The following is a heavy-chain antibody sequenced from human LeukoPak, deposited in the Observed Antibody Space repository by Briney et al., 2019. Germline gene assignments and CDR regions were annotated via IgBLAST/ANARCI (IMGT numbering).Heavy chain of an antibody. J-gene: IGHJ4*02. CDR1: GFTFSSYS. Sequence: PGGSLRLSCAASGFTFSSYSMNWVRQAPGKGLEWVSSISSSSSYIYYADSVKGRFTISRDNAKNSLYLQMNSLRAEDTAVYYCARARPSITMVRVVMYFDYWGQGTLVTVTS. D-gene: IGHD3-10*01. CDR3: ARARPSITMVRVVMYFDY. CDR2: ISSSSSYI. V-gene: IGHV3-21*01.